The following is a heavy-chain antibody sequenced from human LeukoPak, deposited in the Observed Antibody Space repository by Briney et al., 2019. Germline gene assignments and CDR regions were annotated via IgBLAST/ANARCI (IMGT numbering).Heavy chain of an antibody. CDR1: GGSISSGDYY. Sequence: PSETLSLTCTVSGGSISSGDYYWSWIRQPPGKGLEWIGYIYYSGSTYYNPSLKSRVTISVDTSKNQFSLKLSSVTAADTAVYYCARGKAEDYGDYLIVDYLDYWGQGTLVTVSS. CDR3: ARGKAEDYGDYLIVDYLDY. V-gene: IGHV4-30-4*01. CDR2: IYYSGST. J-gene: IGHJ4*02. D-gene: IGHD4-17*01.